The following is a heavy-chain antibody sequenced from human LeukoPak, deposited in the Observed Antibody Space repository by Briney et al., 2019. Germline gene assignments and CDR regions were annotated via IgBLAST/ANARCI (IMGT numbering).Heavy chain of an antibody. J-gene: IGHJ6*02. D-gene: IGHD6-13*01. Sequence: ASVKVSCKVSGYTLTELSMHWARQAPGKGLEWMGGFDPEDGETIYAQKFQGRVTMTEDTSTDTAYMELSSLRSEDTAVYYCARSQDVAAAGDDPYYYYGMDVWGQGTTVTVSS. V-gene: IGHV1-24*01. CDR2: FDPEDGET. CDR1: GYTLTELS. CDR3: ARSQDVAAAGDDPYYYYGMDV.